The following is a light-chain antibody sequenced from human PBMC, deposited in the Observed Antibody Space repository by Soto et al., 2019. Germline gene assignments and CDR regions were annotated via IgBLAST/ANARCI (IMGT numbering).Light chain of an antibody. CDR2: DES. CDR3: QQRSNWPLT. J-gene: IGKJ4*01. Sequence: IVLTKSPGTLSLSPGERATLSCRASQSVSSSYLAWYQQKPGQAPRLLIYDESNRATGVPARFSGSGSGTDFTLTISRLEPEDFAVYYCQQRSNWPLTFAGGTKVDI. CDR1: QSVSSSY. V-gene: IGKV3D-20*02.